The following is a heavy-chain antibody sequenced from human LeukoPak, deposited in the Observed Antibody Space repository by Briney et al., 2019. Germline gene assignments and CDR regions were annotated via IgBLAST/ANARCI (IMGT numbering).Heavy chain of an antibody. Sequence: ASVKVSCKVSGYTLTELSMHWVRQAPGKGLEWMGGFDPEDGETIYAQKFQGRVTMTEDTSTDTAYMELSSLRSEDTAVYYCANIPYSSGPYYFDYWGQGTLVTVSS. CDR2: FDPEDGET. CDR1: GYTLTELS. CDR3: ANIPYSSGPYYFDY. V-gene: IGHV1-24*01. D-gene: IGHD6-19*01. J-gene: IGHJ4*02.